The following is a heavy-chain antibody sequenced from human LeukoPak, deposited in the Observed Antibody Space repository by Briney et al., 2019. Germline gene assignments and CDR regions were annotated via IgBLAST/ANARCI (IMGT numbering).Heavy chain of an antibody. D-gene: IGHD5-24*01. V-gene: IGHV3-33*01. CDR3: ARDTIGMDV. CDR1: GFTFSSYG. CDR2: IWYDGSNK. Sequence: GRSLRLSCAASGFTFSSYGMHWVRQAPGKGLEWVAVIWYDGSNKYYADSVEGRFTISRDNSKNTLYLQMNSLRAEDTVVYYCARDTIGMDVWGKGTTVTVSS. J-gene: IGHJ6*04.